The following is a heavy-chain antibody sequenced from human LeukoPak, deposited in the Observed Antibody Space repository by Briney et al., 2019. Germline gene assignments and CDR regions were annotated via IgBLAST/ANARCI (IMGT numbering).Heavy chain of an antibody. D-gene: IGHD3-22*01. V-gene: IGHV3-11*01. Sequence: PGGSLRLSCAASGFTFSSYWMHWIRQAPGKGLEWVSHISSTGKITYYADSVKGRFTISRDNAKNSLYLDMNSLRAEDTAVYFCARERMKYYYDSGWGFWGQGTLVTVSS. CDR2: ISSTGKIT. CDR1: GFTFSSYW. CDR3: ARERMKYYYDSGWGF. J-gene: IGHJ4*02.